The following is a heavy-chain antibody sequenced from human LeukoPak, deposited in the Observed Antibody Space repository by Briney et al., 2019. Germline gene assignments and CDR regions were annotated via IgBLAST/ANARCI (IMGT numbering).Heavy chain of an antibody. D-gene: IGHD1-26*01. V-gene: IGHV1-2*06. CDR3: ARRRIVGGGFDY. CDR1: GYTFTGYY. CDR2: INPNSGGT. Sequence: GASVKVSCKASGYTFTGYYMHWVRQAPGQGLEWMGRINPNSGGTNYAQKFQGRVTMTRDTSISTAYMELSRLRSDDTAVYYCARRRIVGGGFDYWGQGTLVTVSS. J-gene: IGHJ4*02.